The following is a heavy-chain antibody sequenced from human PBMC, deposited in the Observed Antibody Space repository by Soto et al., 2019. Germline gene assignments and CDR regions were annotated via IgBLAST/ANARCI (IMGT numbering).Heavy chain of an antibody. J-gene: IGHJ5*02. CDR3: ARDDFYSIDYSTNRFVP. V-gene: IGHV4-39*01. CDR1: GDSISNSRFY. CDR2: IYHTGNA. D-gene: IGHD3-22*01. Sequence: SETLSLTCSVSGDSISNSRFYWAWIRQPPGEGLEWIGSIYHTGNAYYNPSLKSRVTIFVDTSKNQLSLKLTSVTAADTALYYCARDDFYSIDYSTNRFVPWCHGSLFTVPS.